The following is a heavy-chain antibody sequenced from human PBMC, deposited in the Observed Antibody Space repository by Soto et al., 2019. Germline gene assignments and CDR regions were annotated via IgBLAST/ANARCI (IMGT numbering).Heavy chain of an antibody. CDR1: GGSVSSGSYY. J-gene: IGHJ2*01. Sequence: QVQLQESGPGLVKPSETLSLTCSVSGGSVSSGSYYWSWIRQPPGKGLEWIGSVFHSGSTNYNPSLQSRVTISVDTSKKQFSLTLSTVTAADTAVYFCARWRMDATAYWYFDLWGRGTRVTVSS. CDR3: ARWRMDATAYWYFDL. CDR2: VFHSGST. V-gene: IGHV4-61*01. D-gene: IGHD2-2*03.